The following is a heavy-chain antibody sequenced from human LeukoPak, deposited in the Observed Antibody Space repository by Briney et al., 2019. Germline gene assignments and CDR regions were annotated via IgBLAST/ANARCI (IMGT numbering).Heavy chain of an antibody. CDR1: GGSVSSGSYY. CDR3: ASTPPAYYYYSWFDP. V-gene: IGHV4-61*01. Sequence: SETLSLTCTVSGGSVSSGSYYWSWIRQPPGKGLEWIGYIYYSGSTNYNPSLKSRVTISVDTSKNQFSLKLSSVTAADTAVYYCASTPPAYYYYSWFDPWGQGTLVIVSS. J-gene: IGHJ5*02. CDR2: IYYSGST. D-gene: IGHD3-22*01.